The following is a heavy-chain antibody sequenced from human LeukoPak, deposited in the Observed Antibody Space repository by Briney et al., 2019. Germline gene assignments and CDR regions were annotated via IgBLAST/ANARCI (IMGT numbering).Heavy chain of an antibody. V-gene: IGHV4-59*01. D-gene: IGHD6-19*01. CDR2: IYYSGST. CDR1: GGSISSYY. Sequence: SETLSLTCTVSGGSISSYYWSWIRQPPGKGLEWIGYIYYSGSTNYNPSLKSRVTISVDTSKNQFSLKLSSVTAADTAVYYCASHSGVAGDWFDPWGQGTLVTVSS. J-gene: IGHJ5*02. CDR3: ASHSGVAGDWFDP.